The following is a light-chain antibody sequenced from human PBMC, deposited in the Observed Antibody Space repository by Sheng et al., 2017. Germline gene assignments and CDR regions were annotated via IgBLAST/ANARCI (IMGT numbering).Light chain of an antibody. CDR1: QDISYF. J-gene: IGKJ4*01. CDR3: QQYHDLPLT. Sequence: DIQMTQSPSSMSASVGDRVTITCQASQDISYFLNWYQQRPGKAPTLLIYDASNLETGVPSRFSGSRSGTGFTFTISSLQPEDFATYYCQQYHDLPLTFGGGTKVEIK. V-gene: IGKV1-33*01. CDR2: DAS.